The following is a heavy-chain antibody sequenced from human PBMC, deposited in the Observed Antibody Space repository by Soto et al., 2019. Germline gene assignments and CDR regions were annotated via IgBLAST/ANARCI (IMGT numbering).Heavy chain of an antibody. V-gene: IGHV3-30*18. D-gene: IGHD2-15*01. CDR2: ISYDGSNK. Sequence: PGGSLRLSCAASGFTVRSYGMHWVRQAPGKGLEWVAVISYDGSNKYYADSVKGRFTISRDNSKNTLYLQMNSLRAEETAVYYCAKDRLGYCSGGSCYHIDYWGEGTLVTVSS. CDR3: AKDRLGYCSGGSCYHIDY. J-gene: IGHJ4*02. CDR1: GFTVRSYG.